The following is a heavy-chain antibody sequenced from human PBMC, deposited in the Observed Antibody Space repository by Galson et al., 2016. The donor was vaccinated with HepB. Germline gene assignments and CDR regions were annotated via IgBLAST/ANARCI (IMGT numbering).Heavy chain of an antibody. Sequence: ETLSLTCTVSGGSISSSSYYWGWIRQPPGKGLEWIGSIHYFGSTHYNPSLKSRVTISVDPSKNQFSLRVSPVTAADTAIYYCARTYYYDSSGYYWGYDWYFDLWGRGTLVTVSS. V-gene: IGHV4-39*01. CDR2: IHYFGST. CDR3: ARTYYYDSSGYYWGYDWYFDL. D-gene: IGHD3-22*01. CDR1: GGSISSSSYY. J-gene: IGHJ2*01.